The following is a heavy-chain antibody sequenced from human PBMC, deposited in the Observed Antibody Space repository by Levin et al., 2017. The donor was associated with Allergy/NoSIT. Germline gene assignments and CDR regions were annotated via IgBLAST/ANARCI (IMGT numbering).Heavy chain of an antibody. CDR1: GGSISSYY. D-gene: IGHD6-19*01. Sequence: PSETLSLTCTVSGGSISSYYWSWIRQPPGKGLEWIGYIYYSGSTNYNPSLKSRVTISVDTSKNQFSLKLSSVTAADTAVYYCARARLDSSGLFDYWGQGTLVTVSS. CDR2: IYYSGST. CDR3: ARARLDSSGLFDY. V-gene: IGHV4-59*01. J-gene: IGHJ4*02.